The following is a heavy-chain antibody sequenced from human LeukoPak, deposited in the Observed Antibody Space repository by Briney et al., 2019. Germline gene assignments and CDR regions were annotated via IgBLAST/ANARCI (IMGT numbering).Heavy chain of an antibody. CDR3: ARGGRTIFGVVFP. J-gene: IGHJ4*02. Sequence: LSLTCXVSGGSXSSGDYYWSWIRQPPGKGLEWIGYIYYSGSTYYNPSLKSRVTISVDTSKNQFSLKLSSVTAADTAVYYCARGGRTIFGVVFPWGQGTLVTVSS. D-gene: IGHD3-3*01. CDR2: IYYSGST. V-gene: IGHV4-30-4*01. CDR1: GGSXSSGDYY.